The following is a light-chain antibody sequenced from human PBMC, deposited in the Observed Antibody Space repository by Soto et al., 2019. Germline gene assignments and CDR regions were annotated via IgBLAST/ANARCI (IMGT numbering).Light chain of an antibody. CDR3: AAWDDSLSGWV. Sequence: QSVLTQPPSASGTPGQRVSISCSGSRSNIGSDYVFWFQQLTGAAPKLLIYRNNQRPSGVPDRFSGSKSGTSASLAISGLRSEDEADYYCAAWDDSLSGWVFGGGTKLTVL. J-gene: IGLJ3*02. CDR1: RSNIGSDY. CDR2: RNN. V-gene: IGLV1-47*01.